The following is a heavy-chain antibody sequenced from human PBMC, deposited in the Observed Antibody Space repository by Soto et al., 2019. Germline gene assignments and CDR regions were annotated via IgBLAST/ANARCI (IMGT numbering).Heavy chain of an antibody. V-gene: IGHV3-30-3*01. Sequence: GGSLRLSCAASGFTFSSYAMHWVRQAPGKGLEWVAVISYDGSNKYYADSVKGRFTISRDNSKNTLYLQMNSLRAEDTAVYYCARREIITMIVVVTKGVAFDIWGQGTMVTVSS. J-gene: IGHJ3*02. D-gene: IGHD3-22*01. CDR3: ARREIITMIVVVTKGVAFDI. CDR1: GFTFSSYA. CDR2: ISYDGSNK.